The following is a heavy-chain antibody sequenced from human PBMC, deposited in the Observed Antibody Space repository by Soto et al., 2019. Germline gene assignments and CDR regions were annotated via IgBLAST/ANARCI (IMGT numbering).Heavy chain of an antibody. V-gene: IGHV1-69*13. D-gene: IGHD2-2*01. CDR3: ARGHIVVVPAATGWFDP. J-gene: IGHJ5*02. CDR2: IIPIFGTA. CDR1: GGTFSSYA. Sequence: SVKVSCKASGGTFSSYAISWVRQAPGQGLEWMGGIIPIFGTANYAQKFQGRVTITADESTSTAYMELSSLRSEDTAVYYCARGHIVVVPAATGWFDPWGQGTLVTVSS.